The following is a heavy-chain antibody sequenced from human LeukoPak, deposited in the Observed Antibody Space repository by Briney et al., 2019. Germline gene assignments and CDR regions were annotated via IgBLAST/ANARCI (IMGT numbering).Heavy chain of an antibody. CDR1: GGSISGYY. Sequence: PSETLSLTCTVSGGSISGYYWSWIRQPPGKGLEWIGYIYYSGSTNYNPSLKSRVTISVDTSKNQFSLKLSSVTAADTAVYYCARMIPFDPWGQGTLVTVSS. CDR2: IYYSGST. J-gene: IGHJ5*02. V-gene: IGHV4-59*01. D-gene: IGHD3-16*01. CDR3: ARMIPFDP.